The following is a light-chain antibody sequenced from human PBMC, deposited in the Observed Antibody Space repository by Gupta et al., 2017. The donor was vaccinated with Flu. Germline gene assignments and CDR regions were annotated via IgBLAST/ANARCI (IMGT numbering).Light chain of an antibody. CDR3: QVWDSSIVV. V-gene: IGLV3-9*01. Sequence: SYELTVPCSVQQAVGPPTRITCGGNNIGSKNVHWYQQKPGQAPVLVIYRDSNRPAWIPERFSGSNSGNTATLTSSRAQAGDEADYYCQVWDSSIVVFGGGTKLTVL. J-gene: IGLJ2*01. CDR2: RDS. CDR1: NIGSKN.